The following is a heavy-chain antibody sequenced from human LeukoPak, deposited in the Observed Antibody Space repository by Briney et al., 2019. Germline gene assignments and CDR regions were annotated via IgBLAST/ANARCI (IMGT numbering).Heavy chain of an antibody. J-gene: IGHJ3*02. CDR3: AKVSKYYYDSSGIRGAFDI. D-gene: IGHD3-22*01. CDR1: GFTFSSYS. Sequence: QPGGSLRLSCAASGFTFSSYSMNWVRQAPGKGLEWVSTISGSGGSTYYADSVKGRFTISRDNSKNTLYLQMNSLRAEDTAVYYCAKVSKYYYDSSGIRGAFDIWGQGTMVTVSS. CDR2: ISGSGGST. V-gene: IGHV3-23*01.